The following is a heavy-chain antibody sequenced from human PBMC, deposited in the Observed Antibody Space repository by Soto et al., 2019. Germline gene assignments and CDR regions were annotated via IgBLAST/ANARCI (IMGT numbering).Heavy chain of an antibody. V-gene: IGHV4-30-4*01. J-gene: IGHJ5*02. CDR1: GGSISSGDYY. CDR3: TTAYCGGDCP. D-gene: IGHD2-21*02. CDR2: TYYSGDT. Sequence: QVQLQESGPGLVKPSQTLSLTCNVSGGSISSGDYYLSWIRQPPGKGLEWIGYTYYSGDTYYNPSLKSRVTISVDTSKNQFSLKLSSVTAADTAVYYCTTAYCGGDCPWGKGTRVTVSS.